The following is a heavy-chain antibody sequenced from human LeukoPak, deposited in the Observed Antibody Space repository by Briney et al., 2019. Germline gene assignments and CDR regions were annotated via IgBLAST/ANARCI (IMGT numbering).Heavy chain of an antibody. D-gene: IGHD3-22*01. CDR2: IYSGGST. CDR3: AKRGVVIRVILVGFHKEAYYFDS. CDR1: GFTVSSKY. J-gene: IGHJ4*02. Sequence: GGSLRLSCAASGFTVSSKYMSWVRQAPGKGLEWVSLIYSGGSTDYADSVKGRFTISRDNPKNTLYLQMNSLRAEDTAVYFCAKRGVVIRVILVGFHKEAYYFDSWGQGALVTVSS. V-gene: IGHV3-53*01.